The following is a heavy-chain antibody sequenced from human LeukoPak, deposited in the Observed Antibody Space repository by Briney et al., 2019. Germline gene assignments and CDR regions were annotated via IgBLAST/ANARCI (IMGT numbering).Heavy chain of an antibody. J-gene: IGHJ4*02. CDR1: GFTFSSYG. CDR3: AREGYTSGWDY. V-gene: IGHV3-7*05. CDR2: INQDGTEK. Sequence: GGSLRLSCAASGFTFSSYGMHWVRQAPGKGLEWVANINQDGTEKYYLDSVKGRFTISRNNAKNSLFLQMDSLRGEDTAMFYCAREGYTSGWDYWGQGTLVTVSS. D-gene: IGHD6-19*01.